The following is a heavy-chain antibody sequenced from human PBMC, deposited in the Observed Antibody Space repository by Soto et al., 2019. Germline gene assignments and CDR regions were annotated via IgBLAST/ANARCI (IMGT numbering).Heavy chain of an antibody. CDR2: ITGSGGST. CDR1: GLTFSSFA. V-gene: IGHV3-23*01. CDR3: AKTRSISSAKGGSDY. D-gene: IGHD6-6*01. J-gene: IGHJ4*02. Sequence: GGSLRLSCAASGLTFSSFAMSWVRQAPGKGLEWVSEITGSGGSTYYADSVKGRFTISRDNSKNTLYLQMNSLRAEDTAVYYCAKTRSISSAKGGSDYWGQGTLVTVSS.